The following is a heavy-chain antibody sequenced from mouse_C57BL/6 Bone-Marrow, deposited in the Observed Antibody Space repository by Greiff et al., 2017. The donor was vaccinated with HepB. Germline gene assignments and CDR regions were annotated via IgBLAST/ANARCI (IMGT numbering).Heavy chain of an antibody. CDR3: ARGAITTVVATGGYFDV. Sequence: VQLQQPGAELVKPGASVKMSCKASGYTFTSYWITWVKQRPGQGLEWIGDIYPGSGSTNYNEKFKSKATLTVDTSSSTAYMQLSSLTSEDSAVYYCARGAITTVVATGGYFDVWGTGTTVTVSS. CDR1: GYTFTSYW. V-gene: IGHV1-55*01. D-gene: IGHD1-1*01. CDR2: IYPGSGST. J-gene: IGHJ1*03.